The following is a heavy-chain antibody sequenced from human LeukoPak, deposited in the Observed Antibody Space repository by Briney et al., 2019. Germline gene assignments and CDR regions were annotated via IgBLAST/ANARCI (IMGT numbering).Heavy chain of an antibody. J-gene: IGHJ5*02. CDR3: ARLLHGFGGSYNWFDP. CDR1: GYSFTSYW. Sequence: GESLKISCQGSGYSFTSYWIGWVRQMPGKGLEWMGIIYPGDSDTRYSPSFQGQVTISADKSISTAYLQWSSLKASDTAMYYCARLLHGFGGSYNWFDPWGQGTLVTVSS. V-gene: IGHV5-51*01. CDR2: IYPGDSDT. D-gene: IGHD3-10*01.